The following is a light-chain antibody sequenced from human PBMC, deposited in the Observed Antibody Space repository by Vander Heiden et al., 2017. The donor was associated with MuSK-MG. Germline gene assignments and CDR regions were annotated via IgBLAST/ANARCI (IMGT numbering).Light chain of an antibody. J-gene: IGKJ1*01. CDR2: AAS. CDR1: QGISNS. V-gene: IGKV1-NL1*01. CDR3: QHDDSTPWT. Sequence: DIQMTQSPSSLSASVGDRVTIPCRASQGISNSLAWYQQKPGKAPKLLLYAASRLESGVPSRFSGSGSGTDYTLTISSLQPEDFATYYCQHDDSTPWTFGQGTKVEIK.